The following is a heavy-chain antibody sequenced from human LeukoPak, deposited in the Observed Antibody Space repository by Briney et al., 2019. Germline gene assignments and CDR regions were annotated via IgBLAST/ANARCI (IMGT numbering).Heavy chain of an antibody. CDR3: ARDQRGVIDY. V-gene: IGHV3-30-3*01. J-gene: IGHJ4*02. D-gene: IGHD3-10*01. CDR1: GFTFRRYA. CDR2: ISYDGSNK. Sequence: SGRSLRLSPAASGFTFRRYAIHWVRQAPGQGLEWVAVISYDGSNKYYADSVKGRFTISRDNSKNTLYLQMNSLRAEDTAVYYCARDQRGVIDYWGQGTLVTVSS.